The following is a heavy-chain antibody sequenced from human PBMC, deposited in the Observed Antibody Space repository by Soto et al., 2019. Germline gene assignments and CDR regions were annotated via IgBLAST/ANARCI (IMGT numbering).Heavy chain of an antibody. J-gene: IGHJ3*02. CDR1: GGSISSYY. D-gene: IGHD1-26*01. V-gene: IGHV4-59*01. CDR3: ASARTVGGRAFDI. CDR2: IYYSGST. Sequence: SETLSLTCTVSGGSISSYYWSWIRQPPGKGLEWIGYIYYSGSTNYNPSLKSRVTISVDTSKNQFSLKLSSVTAADTAVYYCASARTVGGRAFDIWGRGTMVTVSS.